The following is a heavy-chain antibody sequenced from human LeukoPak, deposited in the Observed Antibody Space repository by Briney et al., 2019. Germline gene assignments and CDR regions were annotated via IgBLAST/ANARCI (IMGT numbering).Heavy chain of an antibody. CDR3: ARHKIRGVIIMYEFDY. V-gene: IGHV4-59*08. J-gene: IGHJ4*02. CDR1: GFTFGDYA. CDR2: IYYSGSA. D-gene: IGHD3-10*01. Sequence: GSLRLSCTASGFTFGDYAMSWFRQATGKGLEWIGYIYYSGSANYNPSLKSRVTISVDTSKNQFSLKLSSVTAADTAVYYCARHKIRGVIIMYEFDYWGQGTLVTVSS.